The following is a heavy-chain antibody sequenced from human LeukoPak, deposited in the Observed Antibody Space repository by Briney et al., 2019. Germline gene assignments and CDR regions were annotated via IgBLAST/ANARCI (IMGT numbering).Heavy chain of an antibody. CDR2: IKNDGTVK. J-gene: IGHJ4*02. V-gene: IGHV3-7*01. CDR1: GFTFTSYW. D-gene: IGHD5-18*01. Sequence: PGGSLRLSCAASGFTFTSYWMAWVRQAPGKGLEWVANIKNDGTVKNYVDSVKGRFTISRDNAKNSLYLQMNSLRAEDTGVYYCAKNSYSKGDYWGQGVLVTVSS. CDR3: AKNSYSKGDY.